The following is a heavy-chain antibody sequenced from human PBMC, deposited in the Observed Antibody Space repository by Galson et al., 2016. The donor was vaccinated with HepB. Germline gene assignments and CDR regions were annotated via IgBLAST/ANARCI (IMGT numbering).Heavy chain of an antibody. CDR2: TYHTSNWYS. CDR1: GDSVSSQSAA. D-gene: IGHD6-13*01. Sequence: CAISGDSVSSQSAAWNWIRHSPSRGLEWLGRTYHTSNWYSDYAVSVESRITINPDTSKNQFSLQLNSVTPEDTAVYYCARGHLVVPFSFYFDYWGQGSLVTVSS. CDR3: ARGHLVVPFSFYFDY. J-gene: IGHJ4*02. V-gene: IGHV6-1*01.